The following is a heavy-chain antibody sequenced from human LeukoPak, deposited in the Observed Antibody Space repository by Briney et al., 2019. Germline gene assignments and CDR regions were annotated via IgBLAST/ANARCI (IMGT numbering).Heavy chain of an antibody. CDR1: GYTFTTDY. D-gene: IGHD3-10*01. CDR2: INPSGGST. Sequence: ASVKVSCKASGYTFTTDYIHWVRQAPGQGLEWMGIINPSGGSTTYAQKFQGRVIMTGNTSTSTVYMELRSLRSEDTAVYYCARARGSGSYYGHDYYYYYYMDVWGQGTTVTVSS. CDR3: ARARGSGSYYGHDYYYYYYMDV. V-gene: IGHV1-46*01. J-gene: IGHJ6*03.